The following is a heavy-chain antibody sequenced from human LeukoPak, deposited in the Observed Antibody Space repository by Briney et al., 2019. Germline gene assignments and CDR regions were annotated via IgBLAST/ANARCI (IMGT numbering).Heavy chain of an antibody. Sequence: PSETLSLTCTVSGGSISSYYWSWIRQPPGKGLEWIGYIYYSGSTNYNPSLKSRVTISVDTSKNQFSLKLSSVTAADTAVYYCARRTDYFDYRGQGTLVTVSS. CDR1: GGSISSYY. V-gene: IGHV4-59*01. CDR3: ARRTDYFDY. D-gene: IGHD1-1*01. J-gene: IGHJ4*02. CDR2: IYYSGST.